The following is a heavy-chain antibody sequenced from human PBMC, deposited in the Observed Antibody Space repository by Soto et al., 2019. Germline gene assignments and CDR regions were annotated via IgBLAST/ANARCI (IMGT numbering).Heavy chain of an antibody. Sequence: QVQLVESGGGVVQPGRSLRLSCAASGFTFSSYGTHWVRQAPGKGLEWVAVIWYDGSNKYYADSVKGRFTISRDNSKNTLYLQMNSLRAEDTAVYYCATNYGSGFYYYYYYMDVWGKGTTVTVSS. V-gene: IGHV3-33*01. J-gene: IGHJ6*03. D-gene: IGHD3-10*01. CDR3: ATNYGSGFYYYYYYMDV. CDR1: GFTFSSYG. CDR2: IWYDGSNK.